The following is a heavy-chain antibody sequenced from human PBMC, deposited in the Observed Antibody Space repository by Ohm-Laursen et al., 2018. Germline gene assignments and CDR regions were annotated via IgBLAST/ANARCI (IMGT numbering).Heavy chain of an antibody. V-gene: IGHV3-33*01. Sequence: SLRLSCAASGFIFRNFGMHWVRQAPGKGLEWVAAIWYDGSNKYYADSVKGRFTISRDNAKNSLFLQMNSLRAEDTAVYYCARGFIAPDYWGQGTLVTVSS. CDR2: IWYDGSNK. D-gene: IGHD6-13*01. CDR1: GFIFRNFG. J-gene: IGHJ4*02. CDR3: ARGFIAPDY.